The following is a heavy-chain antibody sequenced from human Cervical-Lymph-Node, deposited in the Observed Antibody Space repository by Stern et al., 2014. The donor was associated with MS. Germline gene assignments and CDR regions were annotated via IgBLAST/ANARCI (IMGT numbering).Heavy chain of an antibody. Sequence: QVQLQESGPGLVKPSQTLSLTCAVSVGSISSGEYYWSWIRQSPGKGLEWIGYIHYSGTTYYNPSLKSRVSMSVDTSKNQFSLKLSSVTAADTAVYYCSRDADAYSLVFGYWGRGTLVTVSS. V-gene: IGHV4-30-4*01. CDR2: IHYSGTT. CDR1: VGSISSGEYY. D-gene: IGHD5-24*01. J-gene: IGHJ4*02. CDR3: SRDADAYSLVFGY.